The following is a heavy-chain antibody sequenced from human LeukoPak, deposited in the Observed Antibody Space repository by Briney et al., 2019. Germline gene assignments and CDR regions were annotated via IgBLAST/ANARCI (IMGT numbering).Heavy chain of an antibody. D-gene: IGHD3-10*01. CDR2: TYYRSKWYT. Sequence: SQTLSLTCAISGDSVSSNSAAWNSIRQSPSRGLEWLGRTYYRSKWYTDYAGSVKSPITINPDTSKNQFSMQLNSVTPKDTAVYYCARVHQYYGSGSYYTFDNWGQGTLVTVSS. J-gene: IGHJ4*02. CDR1: GDSVSSNSAA. CDR3: ARVHQYYGSGSYYTFDN. V-gene: IGHV6-1*01.